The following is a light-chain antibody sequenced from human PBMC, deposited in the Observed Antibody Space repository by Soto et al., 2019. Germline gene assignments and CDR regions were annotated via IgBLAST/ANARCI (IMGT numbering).Light chain of an antibody. CDR2: GNN. CDR1: SSHIGAGFD. V-gene: IGLV1-40*01. Sequence: QSVLTPPPSVSGAPGQRVTLSCTGSSSHIGAGFDVHWYQQFPGTAPKVLIYGNNNRPSGVPDRFSGSKSGTSASLAITGLQAEDEADYYCQSYDISLSVVFGGGTKVTGL. CDR3: QSYDISLSVV. J-gene: IGLJ2*01.